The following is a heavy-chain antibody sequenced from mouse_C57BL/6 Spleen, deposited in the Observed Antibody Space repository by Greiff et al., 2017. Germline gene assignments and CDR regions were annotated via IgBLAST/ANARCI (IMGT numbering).Heavy chain of an antibody. D-gene: IGHD2-10*02. Sequence: QVQLQQPGAELVMPGASVKLSCKASGYTFTSYWMHWVKQRPGQGLEWIGELDPSGSYTNYNQKFKSKSTLTVDKSSSTAYMQISSLTSEDSAVYYCARSDTYGNSFAYGGPGTLVTVSA. CDR3: ARSDTYGNSFAY. J-gene: IGHJ3*01. CDR2: LDPSGSYT. V-gene: IGHV1-69*01. CDR1: GYTFTSYW.